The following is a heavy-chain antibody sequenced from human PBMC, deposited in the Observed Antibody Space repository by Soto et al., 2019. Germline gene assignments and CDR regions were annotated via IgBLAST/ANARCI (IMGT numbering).Heavy chain of an antibody. Sequence: GGSLRLSCAASGFTFSSYAMSWVRQAPGKGLEWVSAISGSGGRTYYADSVKGRFTISRDNSKNTLYLQMNSLRAEDTAVYYCAKQSSGYYGYFDYWGQGTLVTVSS. CDR1: GFTFSSYA. D-gene: IGHD3-22*01. J-gene: IGHJ4*02. CDR3: AKQSSGYYGYFDY. CDR2: ISGSGGRT. V-gene: IGHV3-23*01.